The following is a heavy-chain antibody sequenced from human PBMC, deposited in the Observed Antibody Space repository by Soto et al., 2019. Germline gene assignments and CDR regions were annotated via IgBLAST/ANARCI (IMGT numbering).Heavy chain of an antibody. V-gene: IGHV4-31*03. Sequence: QVQLQESGPGLVQPSQTLSLTCTVSGASINGGGYYWSWIRQHPGKGLEWIGSIYYSGNTYYSPSLKIRITISVDTSKNHFSLRLTSVTAADTAVYYCARDPSYGDYSYYGMDVWGQGTTVTVSS. J-gene: IGHJ6*02. CDR2: IYYSGNT. CDR1: GASINGGGYY. CDR3: ARDPSYGDYSYYGMDV. D-gene: IGHD4-17*01.